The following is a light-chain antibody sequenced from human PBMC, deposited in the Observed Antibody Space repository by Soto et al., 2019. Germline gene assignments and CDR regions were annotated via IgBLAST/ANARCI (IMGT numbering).Light chain of an antibody. V-gene: IGKV1-39*01. CDR2: AAS. CDR3: QQTYNTPTT. J-gene: IGKJ2*01. CDR1: QRVNNY. Sequence: DIQMTQSPSSLSASVGDRVTITCRASQRVNNYLNWYQQKPGQAPKVLIYAASSLRSGVPSRFSSSGSGTDFTLTISSLQPEDFATYYCQQTYNTPTTFGQGTNLEIK.